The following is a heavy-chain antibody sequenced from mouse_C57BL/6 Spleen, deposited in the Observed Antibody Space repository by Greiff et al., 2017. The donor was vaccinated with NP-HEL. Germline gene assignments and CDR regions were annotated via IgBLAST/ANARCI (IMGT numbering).Heavy chain of an antibody. J-gene: IGHJ1*03. CDR2: ISSGSSTI. D-gene: IGHD2-1*01. CDR3: AQRGGNYVDFDV. CDR1: GFTFSDYG. Sequence: EVQLVESGGGLVKPGGSLKLSCAASGFTFSDYGMHWVRQAPEKGLEWVAYISSGSSTIYYADTVKGRFTISRDNAKNTLFLQMTSLRSEDTAMYYCAQRGGNYVDFDVWGTGTTVTVSS. V-gene: IGHV5-17*01.